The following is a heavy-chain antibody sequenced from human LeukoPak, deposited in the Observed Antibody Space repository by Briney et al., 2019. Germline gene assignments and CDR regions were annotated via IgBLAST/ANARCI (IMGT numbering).Heavy chain of an antibody. CDR1: GFTFSSYA. J-gene: IGHJ4*02. CDR3: AKSVLSIGCYADY. CDR2: FSGSGGST. Sequence: GGSLRLSCAPSGFTFSSYAMSWVRHAPGEGLEWVSAFSGSGGSTYYADSVKGRFTISRDNSKNTLYLQMNSLRAEDTAVYYCAKSVLSIGCYADYWGQGTLVTVSS. V-gene: IGHV3-23*01. D-gene: IGHD2-15*01.